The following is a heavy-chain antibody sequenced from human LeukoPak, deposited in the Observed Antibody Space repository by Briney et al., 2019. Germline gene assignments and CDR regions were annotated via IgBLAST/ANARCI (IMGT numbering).Heavy chain of an antibody. D-gene: IGHD5-24*01. Sequence: GGSLRLSCAASGFTFSSYSMNWVRQAPGKGLEWVSSISSSSSYIYYADSVKGRFTISRDNAKNSLYLQMNSLRAEDTAVYYCARGGTERWLQFLDCWGQGTLVTVSS. CDR2: ISSSSSYI. CDR3: ARGGTERWLQFLDC. CDR1: GFTFSSYS. V-gene: IGHV3-21*01. J-gene: IGHJ4*02.